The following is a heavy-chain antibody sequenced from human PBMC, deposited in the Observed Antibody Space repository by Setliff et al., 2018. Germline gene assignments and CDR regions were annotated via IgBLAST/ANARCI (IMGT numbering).Heavy chain of an antibody. D-gene: IGHD6-19*01. CDR2: IYYSGST. CDR3: ARDFISGQQWLIPRRYFDL. Sequence: PSETLSLTCTVSGGSLSTYYWSWIRQHPGKGLEWIGYIYYSGSTYYNPSLKSRVTISVDTSKNQFSLKLSSVTAADTAVYYCARDFISGQQWLIPRRYFDLWGRGTLVTVSS. V-gene: IGHV4-59*06. CDR1: GGSLSTYY. J-gene: IGHJ2*01.